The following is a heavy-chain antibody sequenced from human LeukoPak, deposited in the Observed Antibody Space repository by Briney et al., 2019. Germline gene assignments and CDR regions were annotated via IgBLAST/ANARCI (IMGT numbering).Heavy chain of an antibody. D-gene: IGHD3-3*01. V-gene: IGHV3-21*01. CDR2: ISSSSSYI. CDR1: GFTFSSYS. CDR3: ARGKSPIFGVVITPFDY. J-gene: IGHJ4*02. Sequence: TGGSLRLSGAASGFTFSSYSMNWVRQAPGKGLEWVSSISSSSSYIYYADSVKGRFTISRDNAKNSLYLQMNSLRAEDTAVYYCARGKSPIFGVVITPFDYWGQGTLVTVSS.